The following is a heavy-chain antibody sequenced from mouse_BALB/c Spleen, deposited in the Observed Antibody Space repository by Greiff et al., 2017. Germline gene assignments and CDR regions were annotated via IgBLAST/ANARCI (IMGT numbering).Heavy chain of an antibody. D-gene: IGHD4-1*01. CDR2: INPSNGGT. V-gene: IGHV1S81*02. CDR1: GYTFTSYY. J-gene: IGHJ3*01. CDR3: TRSISSNWDVWFAY. Sequence: QVQLQQSGAELVKPGASVKLSCKASGYTFTSYYMYWVKQRPGQGLEWIGEINPSNGGTNFNEKFKSKATLTVDKSSSTAYMQLSSLTSEDSAVYYCTRSISSNWDVWFAYWGQGTLVTVSA.